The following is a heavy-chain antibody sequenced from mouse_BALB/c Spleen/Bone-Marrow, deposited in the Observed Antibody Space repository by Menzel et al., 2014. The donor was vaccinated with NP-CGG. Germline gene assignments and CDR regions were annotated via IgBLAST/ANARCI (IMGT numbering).Heavy chain of an antibody. J-gene: IGHJ3*01. CDR2: IDPANGNT. V-gene: IGHV14-3*02. D-gene: IGHD1-1*01. CDR3: ARDYANPAWFAS. CDR1: GFNIKDTH. Sequence: VQLQQPGAELVKPGASVKLSCTPSGFNIKDTHMHWVKQRPEQGLEWIGRIDPANGNTKYDPNFQGKATITADTSSNTAYLQLSSLTSEDTAVYYCARDYANPAWFASWGQGTLVTVS.